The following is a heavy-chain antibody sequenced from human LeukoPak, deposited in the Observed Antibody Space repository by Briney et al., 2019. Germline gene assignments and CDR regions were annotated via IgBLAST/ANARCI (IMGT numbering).Heavy chain of an antibody. CDR1: GFXFRTYW. J-gene: IGHJ4*02. CDR3: ARGSWSAAGTSIDY. V-gene: IGHV3-74*01. D-gene: IGHD6-13*01. Sequence: PGGSLRLSCGASGFXFRTYWINWVRQAPGKGRVWVSCIESDGSSTSYADSVKGRFTISRDNAANTLYLQMNSLRAEDTAVYYCARGSWSAAGTSIDYWGQGTLVTVSS. CDR2: IESDGSST.